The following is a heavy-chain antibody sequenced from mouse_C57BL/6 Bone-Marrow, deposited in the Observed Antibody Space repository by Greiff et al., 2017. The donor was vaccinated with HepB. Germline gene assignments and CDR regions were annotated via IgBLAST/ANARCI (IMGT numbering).Heavy chain of an antibody. CDR1: GYTFTSYW. CDR3: ARGRDWYFDV. CDR2: IDPSDSYT. Sequence: QVQLKQPGAELVMPGASVKLSCKASGYTFTSYWMHWVKQRPGQGLEWIGEIDPSDSYTNYNQKFKGKSTLTVDKSSSTAYMQLSSLTSEDSAVYYCARGRDWYFDVWGTGTTVTVSS. J-gene: IGHJ1*03. V-gene: IGHV1-69*01.